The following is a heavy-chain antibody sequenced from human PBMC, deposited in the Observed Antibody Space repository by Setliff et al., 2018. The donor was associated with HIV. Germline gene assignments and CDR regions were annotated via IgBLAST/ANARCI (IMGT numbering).Heavy chain of an antibody. CDR1: GYVFTTYY. CDR2: IIPIFGTA. D-gene: IGHD3-10*01. Sequence: ASVKVSCKASGYVFTTYYIHWVRQTPGKGLAWMGGIIPIFGTANYAQNFGGRVTITADQSTTTSYLQLNSLRFEDTAIYCCASDSPAVRFEELEDHYYYFMDVWGKGTTVTVSS. CDR3: ASDSPAVRFEELEDHYYYFMDV. V-gene: IGHV1-69*13. J-gene: IGHJ6*03.